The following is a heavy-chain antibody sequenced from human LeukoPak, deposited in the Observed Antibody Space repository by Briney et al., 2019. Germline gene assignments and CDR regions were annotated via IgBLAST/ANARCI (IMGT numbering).Heavy chain of an antibody. Sequence: GGSLRLSCSASGFTFSSHAMHWVREAPGKGLEYVSGISGNGGSTYYADSVKGRFTISRDNSKNMVYLQMRSLRAEDTAVYYCAREKLRLVLAGAFDIWGQGTMVTVSS. D-gene: IGHD6-19*01. V-gene: IGHV3-64D*06. J-gene: IGHJ3*02. CDR1: GFTFSSHA. CDR2: ISGNGGST. CDR3: AREKLRLVLAGAFDI.